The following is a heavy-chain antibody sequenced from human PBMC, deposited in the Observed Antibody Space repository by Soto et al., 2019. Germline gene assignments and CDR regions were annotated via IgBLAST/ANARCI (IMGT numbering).Heavy chain of an antibody. D-gene: IGHD1-1*01. CDR2: MNPNSGNT. V-gene: IGHV1-8*01. CDR3: ARTLYXDNVDY. Sequence: QVQLVQSGAEVKKPGASVKVSCKASGYTFTSYDINWVRQATGKGLEWMGWMNPNSGNTGYAQKFQGRVTMTRNTXXXXXXXXXXXXXXXXXAXXXCARTLYXDNVDYWGQGTLVTVSS. CDR1: GYTFTSYD. J-gene: IGHJ4*02.